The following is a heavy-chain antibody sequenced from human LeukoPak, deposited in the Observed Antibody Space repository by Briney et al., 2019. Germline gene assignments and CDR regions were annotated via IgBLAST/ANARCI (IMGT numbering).Heavy chain of an antibody. V-gene: IGHV5-51*01. J-gene: IGHJ4*02. CDR1: GYTFTTYW. CDR3: ARLGITGTTLYYFDY. Sequence: KPGESLKISCKGSGYTFTTYWIAWVRLMPGKGLEWMGIIYPGDSDTRYSPSFQGQVAISADKSISTAYLQWNSLKASDTAMFYCARLGITGTTLYYFDYWGQGTLVTVSS. D-gene: IGHD1-20*01. CDR2: IYPGDSDT.